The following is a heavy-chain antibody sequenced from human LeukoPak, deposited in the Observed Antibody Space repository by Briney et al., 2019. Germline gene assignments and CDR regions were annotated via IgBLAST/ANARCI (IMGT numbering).Heavy chain of an antibody. CDR2: VSGRGDGT. CDR1: GFTFTSYA. CDR3: AKERLGGNYGDYAVEY. Sequence: PGGSLRLSCAASGFTFTSYAMSWVRQAPGKGLEWVSSVSGRGDGTYYADSVKGRFTISRDNSKKTPDLHMDSLRAEDTAVYYCAKERLGGNYGDYAVEYWGQGTMVAVSS. D-gene: IGHD4-17*01. J-gene: IGHJ4*02. V-gene: IGHV3-23*01.